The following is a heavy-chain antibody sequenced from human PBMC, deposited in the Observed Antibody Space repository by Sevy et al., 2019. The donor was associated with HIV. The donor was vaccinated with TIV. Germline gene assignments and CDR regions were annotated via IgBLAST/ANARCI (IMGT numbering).Heavy chain of an antibody. CDR1: GFKFSQYS. CDR3: AREGCTKPHHY. V-gene: IGHV3-23*01. J-gene: IGHJ4*02. CDR2: LSFGCGRI. D-gene: IGHD2-8*01. Sequence: GGSLRLSCATSGFKFSQYSMSWVRQAPGKGLEWVSTLSFGCGRINYADSVKGRFTISRDDSKDTVYLQMNSLRVEDTAVYFCAREGCTKPHHYWGQGTLVTVSS.